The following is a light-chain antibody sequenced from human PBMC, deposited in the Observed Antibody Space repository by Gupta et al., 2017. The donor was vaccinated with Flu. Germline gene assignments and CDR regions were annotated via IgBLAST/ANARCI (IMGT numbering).Light chain of an antibody. CDR3: AAWDDSLSGHYV. J-gene: IGLJ1*01. CDR1: ITNIGSNA. V-gene: IGLV1-44*01. CDR2: GNS. Sequence: VAISCSGSITNIGSNAVNWYQQLPGTTPKLLIYGNSKRPSGVPDRFSGSKSGTSASLAISGLQSEDEADYYCAAWDDSLSGHYVFGTGTKVTVL.